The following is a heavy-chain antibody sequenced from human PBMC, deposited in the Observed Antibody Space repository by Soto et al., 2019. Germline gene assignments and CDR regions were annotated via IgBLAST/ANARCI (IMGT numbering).Heavy chain of an antibody. V-gene: IGHV3-23*01. CDR3: ARRSSGWYFDY. Sequence: EVQLLESGGGLVQPGGSLRLSCAASGFTFSSYAMNWVRQAPGKGLEWVSVISGSGGSTYYADSVKGRFTISRDNSKNKLYLQMNSRRAEDTAVYYCARRSSGWYFDYWGQGTLVTVSS. D-gene: IGHD6-19*01. CDR1: GFTFSSYA. CDR2: ISGSGGST. J-gene: IGHJ4*02.